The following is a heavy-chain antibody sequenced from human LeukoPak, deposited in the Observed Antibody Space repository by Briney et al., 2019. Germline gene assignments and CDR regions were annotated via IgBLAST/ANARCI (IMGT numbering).Heavy chain of an antibody. CDR3: ARYPGVVRPYYFDY. J-gene: IGHJ4*02. Sequence: GGSLRLSCAASGFTFSSYSMNWVRQAPGKGLEWVSSISSSSSYIYYADSVKGRFTISRDNAKNSLYLQMNSLRAEDTAVYYCARYPGVVRPYYFDYWGQGTLVTVSS. D-gene: IGHD2-21*01. CDR2: ISSSSSYI. V-gene: IGHV3-21*01. CDR1: GFTFSSYS.